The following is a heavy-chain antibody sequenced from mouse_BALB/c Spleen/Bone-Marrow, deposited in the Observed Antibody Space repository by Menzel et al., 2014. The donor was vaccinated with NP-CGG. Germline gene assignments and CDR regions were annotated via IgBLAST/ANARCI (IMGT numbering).Heavy chain of an antibody. D-gene: IGHD3-1*01. CDR3: VRESGSMDY. V-gene: IGHV10S3*01. CDR1: GFTFNTNA. CDR2: IRSKSNNYAT. J-gene: IGHJ4*01. Sequence: EVMLVESGGGLVQPKGSLKLSCAASGFTFNTNAMNWVRQAPGKGLEWVARIRSKSNNYATYYADSVKDRFTISRVDSQSMLYLQMNNLKTEDTAMYYCVRESGSMDYWGQGTSVTVSS.